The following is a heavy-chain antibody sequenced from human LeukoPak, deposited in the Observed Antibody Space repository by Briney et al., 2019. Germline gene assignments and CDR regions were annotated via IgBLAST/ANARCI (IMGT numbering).Heavy chain of an antibody. CDR1: GGSISSYY. CDR2: IYYSGRT. V-gene: IGHV4-59*08. J-gene: IGHJ4*02. D-gene: IGHD6-19*01. Sequence: PSETLSLTCTVSGGSISSYYWSWIRQPPGKGLEWIGYIYYSGRTNHNPSLKSRVTISVDTSKNQFSLKMNSVTAADTAVYYCARLASSGWSHCDYWGQGTLVTVSS. CDR3: ARLASSGWSHCDY.